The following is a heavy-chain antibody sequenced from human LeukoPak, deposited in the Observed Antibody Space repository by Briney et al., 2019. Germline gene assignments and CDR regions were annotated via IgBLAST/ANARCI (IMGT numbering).Heavy chain of an antibody. J-gene: IGHJ6*02. CDR1: GFTFSSYA. CDR3: AKDSTGTTFVYYYYGMDV. CDR2: ISGSGGST. Sequence: PGRSLRLSCAASGFTFSSYAMSWVRQAPGKGLEWVSAISGSGGSTYYADSVKGRFTISRDNSKNTLYLQMNSLRAEDTAVYYCAKDSTGTTFVYYYYGMDVWGQGTTVTVSS. V-gene: IGHV3-23*01. D-gene: IGHD1-7*01.